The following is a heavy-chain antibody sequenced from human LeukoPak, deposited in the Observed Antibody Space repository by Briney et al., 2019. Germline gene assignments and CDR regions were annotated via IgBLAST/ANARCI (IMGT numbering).Heavy chain of an antibody. Sequence: SETLSLTCTVSGGSISSYYWSWIRQPPGKGLEWIGYIYYSGSTNYNPSLKSRVTISVDTSKNQFSLKLSSVTAADTAVYYCARAGSPGGNPSDYWGQGTLVTVSS. CDR1: GGSISSYY. D-gene: IGHD4-23*01. CDR3: ARAGSPGGNPSDY. J-gene: IGHJ4*02. V-gene: IGHV4-59*01. CDR2: IYYSGST.